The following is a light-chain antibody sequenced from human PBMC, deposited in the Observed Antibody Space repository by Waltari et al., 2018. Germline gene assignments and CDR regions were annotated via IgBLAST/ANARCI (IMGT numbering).Light chain of an antibody. V-gene: IGKV3-20*01. CDR1: ASISSGY. J-gene: IGKJ5*01. CDR2: GAS. CDR3: HQYDRSPPFI. Sequence: EIVLTQSPGALSLSPGERVTLSCRASASISSGYFAWFQQKPGQPPRLLIYGASRRAAGIPDRFSGGGSGADYTLTISRLEPEDFAVYYCHQYDRSPPFIFGQGTRL.